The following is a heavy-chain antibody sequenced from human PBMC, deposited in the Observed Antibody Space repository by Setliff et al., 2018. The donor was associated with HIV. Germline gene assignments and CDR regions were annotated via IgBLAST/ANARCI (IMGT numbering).Heavy chain of an antibody. V-gene: IGHV1-18*01. D-gene: IGHD2-21*02. CDR1: GYTFTSFG. Sequence: ASVKVSCKASGYTFTSFGISWVRQAPGQGLEWMGRISAYNGNTDHAQRLQGRVTMTTDTSTRTAYMELRSLRSDDTAVYYCASPTAIPHWGQGTLVTVSS. CDR2: ISAYNGNT. CDR3: ASPTAIPH. J-gene: IGHJ4*02.